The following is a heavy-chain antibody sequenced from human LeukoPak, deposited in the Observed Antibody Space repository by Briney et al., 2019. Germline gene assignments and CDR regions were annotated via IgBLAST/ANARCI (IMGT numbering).Heavy chain of an antibody. D-gene: IGHD6-13*01. Sequence: SETLSLTCTVSGGSISSYYWSWIRQPPGKGLEWIGYIYYSGSTNYNPSLKSRVTISVDTSKNQFSLKLSSVTAEDTAVYYCAREIRPIAAAGTAHGAEYFQHWGQGTLVTVSS. V-gene: IGHV4-59*01. CDR1: GGSISSYY. CDR2: IYYSGST. J-gene: IGHJ1*01. CDR3: AREIRPIAAAGTAHGAEYFQH.